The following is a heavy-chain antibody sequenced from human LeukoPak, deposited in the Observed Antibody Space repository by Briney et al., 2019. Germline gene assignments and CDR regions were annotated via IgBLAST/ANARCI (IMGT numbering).Heavy chain of an antibody. D-gene: IGHD1-26*01. J-gene: IGHJ4*01. CDR2: INYSGST. V-gene: IGHV4-59*11. CDR1: GGXISSHY. CDR3: ARDIEAVGATLYFDY. Sequence: SETLSLTCIVSGGXISSHYCSWIRQTPGKGLEWIGQINYSGSTNYNPSLKSRVALSIGTSKNQCSLKVSSVTAADTAVYYCARDIEAVGATLYFDYWGHGTLVTVSS.